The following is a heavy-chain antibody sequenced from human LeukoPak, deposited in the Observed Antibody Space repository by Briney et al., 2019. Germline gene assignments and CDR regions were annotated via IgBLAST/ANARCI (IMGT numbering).Heavy chain of an antibody. D-gene: IGHD3-3*01. CDR1: GFTFSSYW. Sequence: GGSLRLSCAASGFTFSSYWMHWVRQAPGKGLVWVSRINSDGSSTSYADSVKGRFTISRDNAKNSLYLQMTGLRPEDTALYYCAKDMDFWSGSDYWGQGTLVTVSS. CDR2: INSDGSST. CDR3: AKDMDFWSGSDY. V-gene: IGHV3-74*01. J-gene: IGHJ4*02.